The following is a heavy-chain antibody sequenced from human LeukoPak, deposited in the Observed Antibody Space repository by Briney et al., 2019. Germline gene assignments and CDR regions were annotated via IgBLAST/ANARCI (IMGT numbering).Heavy chain of an antibody. V-gene: IGHV3-49*04. CDR3: TASDHLYCSSISCHFDY. J-gene: IGHJ4*02. CDR2: IQSRTYGGTT. Sequence: PGGSLRLSCAASGFTFSSYEMNWVRQAPGKGLEWVGFIQSRTYGGTTQYAASVKGRFTISRDDSKSIAYLQMNSLKTEDTAVYYCTASDHLYCSSISCHFDYWGQGTLVTVSS. D-gene: IGHD2-2*01. CDR1: GFTFSSYE.